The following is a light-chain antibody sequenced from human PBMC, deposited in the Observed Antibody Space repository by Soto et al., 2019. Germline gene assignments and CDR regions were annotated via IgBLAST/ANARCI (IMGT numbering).Light chain of an antibody. Sequence: QSALPRPPSASGSPGQSVAISCTGTGSDVGGYNYVSWYHQHPGKAPKLMIYEVNKRPSGVPDRFSGSKSGNTASLTVSGLQAEDEADYYCSSYAGSSNVFGTGTKLTVL. CDR3: SSYAGSSNV. CDR2: EVN. J-gene: IGLJ1*01. V-gene: IGLV2-8*01. CDR1: GSDVGGYNY.